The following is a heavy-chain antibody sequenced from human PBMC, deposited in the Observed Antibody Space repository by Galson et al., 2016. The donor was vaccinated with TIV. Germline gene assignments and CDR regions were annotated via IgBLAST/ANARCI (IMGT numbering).Heavy chain of an antibody. V-gene: IGHV6-1*01. Sequence: CAISGDSVSSNSAAWNWIRQSPSRGLEWLGRTYCRSRCYYDYAVSVKSRVTIESDTPKNQFSLQLNSVTSEDTAVYYCARAAGVNGATSHATCESVDFWGKGTKVTVSS. D-gene: IGHD4-23*01. J-gene: IGHJ3*01. CDR2: TYCRSRCYY. CDR3: ARAAGVNGATSHATCESVDF. CDR1: GDSVSSNSAA.